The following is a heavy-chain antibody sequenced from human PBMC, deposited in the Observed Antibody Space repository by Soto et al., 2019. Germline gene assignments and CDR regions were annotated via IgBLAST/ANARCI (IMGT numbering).Heavy chain of an antibody. CDR3: AHGDYGYYYGMDV. D-gene: IGHD4-17*01. CDR2: IYYSGST. Sequence: SETLSLTCTVSGGSISRYYWSWIRQPPGKGLEWIGYIYYSGSTYYNPSLKSRVTISVDTSKNQFSLKLSSVTAADTAVYYCAHGDYGYYYGMDVWGQGTTVTVSS. J-gene: IGHJ6*02. V-gene: IGHV4-59*06. CDR1: GGSISRYY.